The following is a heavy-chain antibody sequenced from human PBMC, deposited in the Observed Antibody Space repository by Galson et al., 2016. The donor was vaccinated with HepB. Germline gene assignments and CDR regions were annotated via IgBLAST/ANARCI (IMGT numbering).Heavy chain of an antibody. CDR2: ISDSGST. J-gene: IGHJ5*02. D-gene: IGHD2/OR15-2a*01. CDR1: GTSVSSGDYY. Sequence: TLSLTCTVSGTSVSSGDYYWTWIRQRPGEGLEWIGYISDSGSTYYNPSLKSRLTISVDTSKNQFSLGLNTVTPADTAVYFCARYDESVKNWPLRSHNWIDPWGQGTLVTVSS. CDR3: ARYDESVKNWPLRSHNWIDP. V-gene: IGHV4-31*03.